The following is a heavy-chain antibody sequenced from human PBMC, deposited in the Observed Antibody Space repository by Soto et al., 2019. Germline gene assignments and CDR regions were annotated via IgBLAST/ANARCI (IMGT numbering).Heavy chain of an antibody. J-gene: IGHJ6*02. CDR3: ARDRIVVVTAIQRYYYYGMDV. CDR2: IYYSGGT. D-gene: IGHD2-21*02. CDR1: GGSISSGGYY. Sequence: SETLSLTCTVSGGSISSGGYYWSWIRQHPGKGLEWIGYIYYSGGTYYNPSLKSRVTISVDTSKNQFSLKLSSVTAADTAVYYCARDRIVVVTAIQRYYYYGMDVWGQGTTVTVSS. V-gene: IGHV4-31*03.